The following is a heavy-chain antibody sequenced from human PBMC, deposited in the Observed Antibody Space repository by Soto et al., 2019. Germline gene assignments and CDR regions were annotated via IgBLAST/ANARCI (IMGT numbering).Heavy chain of an antibody. D-gene: IGHD6-13*01. J-gene: IGHJ6*02. CDR1: GGSISSSSYY. Sequence: SETLSLTCTVSGGSISSSSYYWGWIRQPPGKGLEWIGGIYYSGSTYYNPSLKSRVTISVDTSKNQFSLKLSSVTAADTAVYYCARGKSGAYSSTYYYYGMDVWGQGTTVTVSS. V-gene: IGHV4-39*01. CDR3: ARGKSGAYSSTYYYYGMDV. CDR2: IYYSGST.